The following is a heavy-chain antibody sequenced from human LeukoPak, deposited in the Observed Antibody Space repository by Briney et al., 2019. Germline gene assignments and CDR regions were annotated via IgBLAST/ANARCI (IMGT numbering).Heavy chain of an antibody. CDR3: AKNWEKSFDC. D-gene: IGHD7-27*01. CDR1: GGSISSGSYY. V-gene: IGHV4-61*02. CDR2: IYTSGST. Sequence: SETLPLTCTVSGGSISSGSYYWSWIRQPAGKGLEWIGRIYTSGSTNYNPSLASRVTISRDTSKNQISLNLSSVTAADTAVYYCAKNWEKSFDCWGQGTLVTVSS. J-gene: IGHJ4*02.